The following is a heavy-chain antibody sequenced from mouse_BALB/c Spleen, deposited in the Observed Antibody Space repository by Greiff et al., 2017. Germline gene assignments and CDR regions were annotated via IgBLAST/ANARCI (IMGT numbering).Heavy chain of an antibody. CDR3: ARGVLRPHYYAMDY. CDR2: ISSGGST. CDR1: GFTFSSYA. Sequence: EVKLMESGGGLVKPGGSLKLSCAASGFTFSSYAMSWVRQTPEKRLEWVASISSGGSTYYPDSVKGRFTISRDNARNILYLQMSSLRSEDTAMYYCARGVLRPHYYAMDYWGQGTSVTVSS. V-gene: IGHV5-6-5*01. J-gene: IGHJ4*01. D-gene: IGHD1-2*01.